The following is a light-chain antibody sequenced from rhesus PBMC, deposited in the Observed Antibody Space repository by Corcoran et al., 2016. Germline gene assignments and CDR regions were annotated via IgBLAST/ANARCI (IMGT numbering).Light chain of an antibody. Sequence: DIQMTQSPSSLSASVGDRVTVTCRASQGINKELSWYQQKPGKAPTLLIYGASSLQTGASSRFSGSGSGTDFTRTISSLQPEDVATYYCLQDYTTPFTFGPGTKLDIK. V-gene: IGKV1-94*01. CDR2: GAS. CDR3: LQDYTTPFT. J-gene: IGKJ3*01. CDR1: QGINKE.